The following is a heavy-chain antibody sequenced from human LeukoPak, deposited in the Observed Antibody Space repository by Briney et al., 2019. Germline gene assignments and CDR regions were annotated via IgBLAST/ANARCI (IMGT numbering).Heavy chain of an antibody. D-gene: IGHD4-17*01. V-gene: IGHV1-18*01. CDR1: GYTFTSYG. CDR3: ARSTGRHHYDYFDY. Sequence: ASVKVSCKASGYTFTSYGISWVRQAPGQGLEWMGWISAYNGNTNYAQKLQGRVTMTTDTSTSTAYMALSSLRSEDTAVYYCARSTGRHHYDYFDYWGQGTLVTVSS. J-gene: IGHJ4*02. CDR2: ISAYNGNT.